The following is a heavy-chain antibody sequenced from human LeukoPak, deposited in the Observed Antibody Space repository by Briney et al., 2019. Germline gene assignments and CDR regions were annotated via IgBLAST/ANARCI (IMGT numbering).Heavy chain of an antibody. Sequence: SETLSLTCAVYGGSFSGYYWSWIRQPPGKGLEWIGEINHSGNTNYNPSLKSRVTISVDTSKNQFSLKLSSVTAADTAVYYCVSSGSPLDDAFDIWGQGTMVTVSS. CDR2: INHSGNT. J-gene: IGHJ3*02. CDR1: GGSFSGYY. CDR3: VSSGSPLDDAFDI. D-gene: IGHD3-10*01. V-gene: IGHV4-34*01.